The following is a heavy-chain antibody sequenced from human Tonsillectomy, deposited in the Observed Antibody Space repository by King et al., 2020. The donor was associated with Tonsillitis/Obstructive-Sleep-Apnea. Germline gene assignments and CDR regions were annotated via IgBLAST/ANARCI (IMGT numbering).Heavy chain of an antibody. J-gene: IGHJ6*02. Sequence: VQLVESGGGAVQPGRSLRLSCAASGFTFSDYGMHWVRQAPGKGLEWVALISYDGSNKYYADSVKGRFTMSRDNSKNTLYLQMSGLRAEDTAVYYCAIELGYSNPEKWKKYYYGVMDVWGQGTTVTVSS. CDR1: GFTFSDYG. V-gene: IGHV3-30*03. CDR3: AIELGYSNPEKWKKYYYGVMDV. D-gene: IGHD4-11*01. CDR2: ISYDGSNK.